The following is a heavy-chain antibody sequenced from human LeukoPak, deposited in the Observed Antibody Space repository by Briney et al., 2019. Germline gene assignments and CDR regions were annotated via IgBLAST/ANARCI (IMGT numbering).Heavy chain of an antibody. CDR1: GFTFSNFG. V-gene: IGHV3-33*01. J-gene: IGHJ4*02. D-gene: IGHD3-10*01. Sequence: GGSLGLSCAASGFTFSNFGMHWVRQAPGKGLEWVAIIWYDGSKRYYVDSVKGRFTISRDSSKNTVYLQMNSLRVEDTAMYYCARGSFGLDYWGQGTLVTVSS. CDR2: IWYDGSKR. CDR3: ARGSFGLDY.